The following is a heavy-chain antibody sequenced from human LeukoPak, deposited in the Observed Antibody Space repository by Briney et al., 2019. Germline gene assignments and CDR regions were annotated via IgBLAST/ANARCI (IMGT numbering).Heavy chain of an antibody. CDR3: ARDPSRILWFGESDNWFDP. CDR2: ISAYNGNT. CDR1: GYTCTSYG. V-gene: IGHV1-18*01. Sequence: GASVKVSCKASGYTCTSYGISWVRQAPGQGLEWMGWISAYNGNTNYAQKLQGRVTMTTDTSTSTAYMELRSLRSDDTAVYYCARDPSRILWFGESDNWFDPWGQGTLVTVSS. J-gene: IGHJ5*02. D-gene: IGHD3-10*01.